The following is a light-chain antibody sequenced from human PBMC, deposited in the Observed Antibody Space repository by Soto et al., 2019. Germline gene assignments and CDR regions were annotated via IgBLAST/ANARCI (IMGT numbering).Light chain of an antibody. CDR1: SSDVGRNNY. CDR2: DNN. CDR3: GTWDSSLSAHYV. Sequence: QSVLTQPASVSGSPGQSITISCTGTSSDVGRNNYVSWYQQLPGTAPKLMIYDNNKRPSGIPDRFSGSKSGTSATLGITGLQIGDEADYYCGTWDSSLSAHYVFGTGTKVTVL. J-gene: IGLJ1*01. V-gene: IGLV1-51*01.